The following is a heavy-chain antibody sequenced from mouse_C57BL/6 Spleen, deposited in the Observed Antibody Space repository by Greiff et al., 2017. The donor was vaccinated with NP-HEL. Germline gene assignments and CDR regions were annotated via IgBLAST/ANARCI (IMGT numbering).Heavy chain of an antibody. V-gene: IGHV1-22*01. D-gene: IGHD2-4*01. CDR2: INPNNGGT. J-gene: IGHJ4*01. CDR3: ARGGLRPYAMDY. Sequence: VQLKESGPELVKPGASVKMSCKASGYTFTDYNMHWVKQSHGKSLEWIGYINPNNGGTSYNQKFKGKATLTVNKSSSTAYMELRSLTSEDSAVYYCARGGLRPYAMDYWGQGTSVTVSS. CDR1: GYTFTDYN.